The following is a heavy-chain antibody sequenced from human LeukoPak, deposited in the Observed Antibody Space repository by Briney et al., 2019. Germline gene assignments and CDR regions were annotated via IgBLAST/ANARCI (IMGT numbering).Heavy chain of an antibody. V-gene: IGHV3-43D*04. J-gene: IGHJ6*03. CDR2: ISWDGGST. D-gene: IGHD2-2*01. CDR1: GFTFDDYA. Sequence: GGSLRPSCAASGFTFDDYAMHWVRHAPGKGLESVSLISWDGGSTYYADSVKGRFTISRVNSKNSLYLQMNSLRAEDTALYYCAKDGYCSSTSCYYMDVWGKGTTVTVSS. CDR3: AKDGYCSSTSCYYMDV.